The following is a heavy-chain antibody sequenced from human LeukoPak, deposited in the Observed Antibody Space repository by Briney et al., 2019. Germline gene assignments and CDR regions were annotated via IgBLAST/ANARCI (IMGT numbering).Heavy chain of an antibody. CDR2: IYPSGGTT. D-gene: IGHD3-16*01. Sequence: GASVKVSCKTSGYIFTDYYIHWVRQAPGQGLEWIGIIYPSGGTTDSSQKFKGRVTVTRDTSTSTVYMELRPLRSEDTAIYYCIREYEGGYFDYWGQGTLVTVSS. CDR3: IREYEGGYFDY. J-gene: IGHJ4*02. V-gene: IGHV1-46*01. CDR1: GYIFTDYY.